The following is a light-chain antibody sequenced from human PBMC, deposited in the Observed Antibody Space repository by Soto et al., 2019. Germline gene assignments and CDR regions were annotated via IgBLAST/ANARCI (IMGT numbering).Light chain of an antibody. V-gene: IGKV3-11*01. J-gene: IGKJ5*01. CDR1: QRVSSH. Sequence: EIVMTQSPATLSVSPGERASLSCRASQRVSSHLAWYQQKPGQAPRLLIYAASNRATGIPARFSGSGSGTDFTLHLSSLEPEDFAVSYCQQRSHWPSIVFGQGTRLEIK. CDR3: QQRSHWPSIV. CDR2: AAS.